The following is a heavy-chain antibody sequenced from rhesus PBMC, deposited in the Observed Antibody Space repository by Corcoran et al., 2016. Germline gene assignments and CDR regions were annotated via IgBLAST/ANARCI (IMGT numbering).Heavy chain of an antibody. CDR2: INGKSGST. CDR3: ATVKGGVQRGQLDY. J-gene: IGHJ4*01. CDR1: GCSFCTYW. V-gene: IGHV4-80*01. Sequence: QVQLQESGPGLVKPSDTLSLTCAVSGCSFCTYWWSWVRPPPGVGVEWIGEINGKSGSTNYNPSLKSRVTLSKDASKNQFSLNLSTMTAADTAVYYCATVKGGVQRGQLDYWGQGVLVTVSS. D-gene: IGHD6-31*01.